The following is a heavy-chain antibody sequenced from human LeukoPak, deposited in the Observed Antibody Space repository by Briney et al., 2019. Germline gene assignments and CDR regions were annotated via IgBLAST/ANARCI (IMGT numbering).Heavy chain of an antibody. CDR2: VYYSGNS. Sequence: SETLSLTCTVSGGSITSSSYYWGWIRQPPGKGLEWIGSVYYSGNSYNNPSLKSRVTLSVDMSKNQFSLKLSSVTAADTAIYYCTREYGFMTTVFHAFDIWGQGTVVTVSS. CDR3: TREYGFMTTVFHAFDI. V-gene: IGHV4-39*07. CDR1: GGSITSSSYY. J-gene: IGHJ3*02. D-gene: IGHD4-17*01.